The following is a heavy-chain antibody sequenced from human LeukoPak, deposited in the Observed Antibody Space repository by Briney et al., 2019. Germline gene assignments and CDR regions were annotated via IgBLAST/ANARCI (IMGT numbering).Heavy chain of an antibody. D-gene: IGHD4-11*01. J-gene: IGHJ4*02. V-gene: IGHV3-23*01. Sequence: GGSLRLSCSASGFTFSNYAMSRVRQAPGKRLEWVSGISDSGRTTYYTDSVKGRFTISRDNSKNTLCLQMNSLRADDTAVYYCATGMTTLDWGQGTLVTVSS. CDR1: GFTFSNYA. CDR3: ATGMTTLD. CDR2: ISDSGRTT.